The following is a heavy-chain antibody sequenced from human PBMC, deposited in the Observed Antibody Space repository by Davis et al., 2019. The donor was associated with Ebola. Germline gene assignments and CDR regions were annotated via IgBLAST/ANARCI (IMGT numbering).Heavy chain of an antibody. J-gene: IGHJ4*02. CDR2: INHSGST. CDR1: GGSFSGYY. V-gene: IGHV4-34*01. Sequence: SETLSLTCAVYGGSFSGYYWSWIRQPPGKGLEWIGEINHSGSTNYNPSLKSRVTISVDTSKNQFSLKLRSVTAADTAVYYCARGAAQYYYDSSGYYTIYYFDYWGQGTLVTVSS. CDR3: ARGAAQYYYDSSGYYTIYYFDY. D-gene: IGHD3-22*01.